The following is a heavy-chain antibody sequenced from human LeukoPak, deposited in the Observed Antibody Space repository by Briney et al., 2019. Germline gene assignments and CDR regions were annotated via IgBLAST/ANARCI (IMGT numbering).Heavy chain of an antibody. CDR3: ARSPHPEFLEWLPSDAFDI. CDR2: INPNSGGT. Sequence: ASVKVSCKASGYTFTGYYMHWVRQAPGQGLEWMGWINPNSGGTNYAQKFQGRVTMTRDTSISTAYMELSRLRSDDTAVYYCARSPHPEFLEWLPSDAFDIWGQGTMVTVSS. CDR1: GYTFTGYY. J-gene: IGHJ3*02. V-gene: IGHV1-2*02. D-gene: IGHD3-3*01.